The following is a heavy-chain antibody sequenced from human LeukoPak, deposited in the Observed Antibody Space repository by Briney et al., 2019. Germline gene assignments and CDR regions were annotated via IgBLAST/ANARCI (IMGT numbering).Heavy chain of an antibody. J-gene: IGHJ4*02. CDR3: ARTQYSSGRDFDY. CDR2: IIPIFGTA. CDR1: GYTFTSYD. Sequence: SVKVSCKASGYTFTSYDINWVRQATGQGLEWMGGIIPIFGTANYAQKFQGRVTITADESTSTAYMELSSLRSEDTAVYYCARTQYSSGRDFDYWSQGTLVTVSS. D-gene: IGHD6-19*01. V-gene: IGHV1-69*13.